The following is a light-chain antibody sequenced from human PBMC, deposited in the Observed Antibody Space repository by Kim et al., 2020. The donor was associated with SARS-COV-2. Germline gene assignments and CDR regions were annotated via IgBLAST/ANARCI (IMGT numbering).Light chain of an antibody. V-gene: IGLV1-44*01. CDR3: AAWDDSLNGWV. J-gene: IGLJ3*02. CDR1: SSNIKSKI. CDR2: SKD. Sequence: GERSTVSWSGSSSNIKSKIVNWCRQLPGPAPRLLISSKDQRPTGVPDRFSGSTSGTSASLAISGLQSEDEADYYCAAWDDSLNGWVFGGGTQLTVL.